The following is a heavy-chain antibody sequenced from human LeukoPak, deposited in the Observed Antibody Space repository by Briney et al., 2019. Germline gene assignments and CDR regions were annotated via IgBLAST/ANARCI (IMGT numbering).Heavy chain of an antibody. CDR2: IRYDGSNK. J-gene: IGHJ6*03. Sequence: GGSLRLSCAASGFTFSSYGMHWVRQAPGKGLEWVAFIRYDGSNKYYADSVKGRFTISRDNSKNTLYLQMNSLRAEDTAVYYCAKDWSGELYYYYYMDVWGKGTTVTVSS. CDR3: AKDWSGELYYYYYMDV. V-gene: IGHV3-30*02. CDR1: GFTFSSYG. D-gene: IGHD3-3*01.